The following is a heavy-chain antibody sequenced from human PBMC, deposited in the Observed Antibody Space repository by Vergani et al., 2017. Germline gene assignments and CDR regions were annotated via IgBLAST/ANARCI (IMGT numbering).Heavy chain of an antibody. CDR3: AREERSNTSPFVGD. J-gene: IGHJ4*02. D-gene: IGHD2/OR15-2a*01. CDR1: GFTFSNSA. CDR2: ISGNVDRT. Sequence: VHLLESGDGQVEAGGSLRLSCVSSGFTFSNSAMSWVCQTSGKGLEWVSAISGNVDRTSYADSVKGRFTISRDNSKNTVYLQMNSLKAEDRATYYCAREERSNTSPFVGDWGQGTLVTV. V-gene: IGHV3-23*01.